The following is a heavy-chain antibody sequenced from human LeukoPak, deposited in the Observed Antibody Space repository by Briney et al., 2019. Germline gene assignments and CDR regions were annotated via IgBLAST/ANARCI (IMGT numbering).Heavy chain of an antibody. J-gene: IGHJ4*02. CDR3: ARDESLVVTTSGYFDY. D-gene: IGHD3-22*01. V-gene: IGHV1-18*01. CDR1: GYTFTSYG. CDR2: ISAYNGNT. Sequence: ASVKVSCKASGYTFTSYGISWVRQAPGQGLEWMGWISAYNGNTNYARKLQGRVTLTTDTSTSTAYMELRGLRSDDTAVYYCARDESLVVTTSGYFDYWGQGTLVTVSS.